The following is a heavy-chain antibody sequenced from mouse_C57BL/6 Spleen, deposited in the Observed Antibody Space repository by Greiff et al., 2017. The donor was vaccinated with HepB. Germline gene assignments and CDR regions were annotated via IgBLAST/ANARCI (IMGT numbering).Heavy chain of an antibody. CDR1: GYTFTSYW. CDR2: IDHSDNYT. J-gene: IGHJ3*01. CDR3: ARGRYDD. D-gene: IGHD2-3*01. Sequence: VQLQQPGAELVKPGASVKLSCKASGYTFTSYWMQWVKQRPGQGLEWIGEIDHSDNYTNYNQKFKGKATLTVDTSSSTAYMQLSSLTSEDSAVYYCARGRYDDWGQGTLVTVSA. V-gene: IGHV1-50*01.